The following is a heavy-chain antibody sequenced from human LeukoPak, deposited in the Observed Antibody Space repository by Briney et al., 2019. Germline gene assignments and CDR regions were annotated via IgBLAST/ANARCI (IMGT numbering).Heavy chain of an antibody. CDR2: INPNSGGT. V-gene: IGHV1-2*02. CDR3: ARVKYSSGWYYFDY. Sequence: ASVKVSCTASGYTFTVYYMHWVRQAPGQGLEWMGWINPNSGGTNYAQKFQGRVTMTRDTSISTAYMELSRLRSDDTAVYYCARVKYSSGWYYFDYWGQGTLVTVSS. J-gene: IGHJ4*02. D-gene: IGHD6-19*01. CDR1: GYTFTVYY.